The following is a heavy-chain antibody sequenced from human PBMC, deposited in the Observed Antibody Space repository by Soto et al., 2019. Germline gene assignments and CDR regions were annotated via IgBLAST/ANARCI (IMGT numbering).Heavy chain of an antibody. J-gene: IGHJ6*02. D-gene: IGHD3-3*01. CDR2: ISYDGSNK. CDR1: GFTFSSYG. Sequence: QVQLVESGGGVVQPGRSLRLSCAASGFTFSSYGMHWVRQAPGTGLEWVAVISYDGSNKYYADSVKGRFTISRDNSKNTLYLQMNSLRAEDTAVYYWANTIFGGYYYGMDVWGQGTTVTVSS. CDR3: ANTIFGGYYYGMDV. V-gene: IGHV3-30*18.